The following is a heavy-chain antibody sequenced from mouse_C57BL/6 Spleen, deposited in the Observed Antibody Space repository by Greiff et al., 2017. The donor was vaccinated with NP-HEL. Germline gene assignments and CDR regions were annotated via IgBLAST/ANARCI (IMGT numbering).Heavy chain of an antibody. D-gene: IGHD5-2*01. J-gene: IGHJ2*01. CDR2: ISYDGSN. V-gene: IGHV3-6*01. CDR1: GYSITSGYY. Sequence: EVQLQESGPGLVKPSQSLSLTFSVSGYSITSGYYWNWIRQFPGSILEWMDYISYDGSNNYNPSLKNRISITRDTSKNQFFLQLNSVTTEDTATYYCAREEEYHDFDNWGQGTTLTVSS. CDR3: AREEEYHDFDN.